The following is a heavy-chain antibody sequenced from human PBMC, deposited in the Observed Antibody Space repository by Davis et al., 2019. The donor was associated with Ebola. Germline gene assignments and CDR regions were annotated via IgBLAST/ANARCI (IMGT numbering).Heavy chain of an antibody. Sequence: AASVKVSCKASGYTFTSYGISWVRQAPGQGLEWMGWISAYNGNTNYAQKLQGRVNMTTDASTSTVYMELSSLRSEDTAVYYCARGMDVWGKGTTVTVSS. CDR1: GYTFTSYG. CDR3: ARGMDV. J-gene: IGHJ6*03. V-gene: IGHV1-18*04. CDR2: ISAYNGNT.